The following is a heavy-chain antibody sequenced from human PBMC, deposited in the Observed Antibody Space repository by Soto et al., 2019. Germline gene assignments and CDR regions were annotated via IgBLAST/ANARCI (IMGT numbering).Heavy chain of an antibody. CDR3: ATSYGSGSYYSFDY. Sequence: PSETLSLTCTVSGGSISSGGYYWSWIRQHPGKGLEWIGYIYYSGSTYYNPSLKSRVTISVDTSKNQFSLKLSSVTAADTAVYYCATSYGSGSYYSFDYWGQGTLVTVSS. CDR2: IYYSGST. D-gene: IGHD3-10*01. V-gene: IGHV4-31*03. CDR1: GGSISSGGYY. J-gene: IGHJ4*02.